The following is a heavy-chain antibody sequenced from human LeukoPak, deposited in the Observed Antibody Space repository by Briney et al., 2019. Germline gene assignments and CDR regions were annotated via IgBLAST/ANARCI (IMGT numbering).Heavy chain of an antibody. D-gene: IGHD2-2*01. Sequence: GGSLRLSCAASGFTFSSYAMSWVRQAPGKGLEWVSAISGSGGSTYHADSVKGRYTISRGNSKNTLYLQMNSLRAEDTAVYYCAKDPLIVVVPAAMEYFDYWGQGTLVTVSS. V-gene: IGHV3-23*01. CDR1: GFTFSSYA. CDR2: ISGSGGST. CDR3: AKDPLIVVVPAAMEYFDY. J-gene: IGHJ4*02.